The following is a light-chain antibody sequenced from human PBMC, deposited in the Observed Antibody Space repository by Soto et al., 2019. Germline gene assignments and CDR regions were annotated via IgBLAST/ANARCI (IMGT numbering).Light chain of an antibody. Sequence: QSALTQPASVSGSPGQSITISCTGSSSDVGSYNPVSWYQQHPGKAPKVMIYEGSKRPSGVSNRFSGAKSGNTASLTISGLQAEDEADYYCCSYAGTYTYVFGTGTKVTVL. J-gene: IGLJ1*01. CDR2: EGS. V-gene: IGLV2-23*01. CDR3: CSYAGTYTYV. CDR1: SSDVGSYNP.